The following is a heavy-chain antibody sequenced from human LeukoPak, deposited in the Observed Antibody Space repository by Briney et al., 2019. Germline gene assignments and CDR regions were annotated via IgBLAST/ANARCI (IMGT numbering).Heavy chain of an antibody. CDR1: GFTFDDYA. CDR3: AFDYYDSSGYYYVPYFQH. Sequence: GGSLRLSCAASGFTFDDYAMHWVRQAPGKGLEWVSLISGDGGNTYYADSVKGRFTISRDNSKNSLYLQMNSLRTEDTALYYCAFDYYDSSGYYYVPYFQHWGQGTLVTVSS. J-gene: IGHJ1*01. CDR2: ISGDGGNT. V-gene: IGHV3-43*02. D-gene: IGHD3-22*01.